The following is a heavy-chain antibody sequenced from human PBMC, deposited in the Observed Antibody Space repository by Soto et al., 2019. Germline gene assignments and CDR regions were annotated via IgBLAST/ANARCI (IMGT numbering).Heavy chain of an antibody. CDR2: VFYSGTT. V-gene: IGHV4-39*01. D-gene: IGHD3-10*01. CDR3: ARGRVVLWFGELYRVPPRYFDY. CDR1: GGSISSPSYN. J-gene: IGHJ4*02. Sequence: SETLSLTCNVSGGSISSPSYNWGWVRQPPGKGPEWIGTVFYSGTTQYNPSLRSRLAMSVDTSKSQVSLTLTSVTAADTAVYYCARGRVVLWFGELYRVPPRYFDYWGQGTLVTVSS.